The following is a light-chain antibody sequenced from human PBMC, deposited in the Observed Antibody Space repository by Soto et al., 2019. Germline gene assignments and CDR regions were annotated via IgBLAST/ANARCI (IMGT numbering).Light chain of an antibody. CDR3: HQYDSWT. V-gene: IGKV3-20*01. J-gene: IGKJ1*01. Sequence: ENVLTHSPGTLSLSPCERATLSCRASQSVSSSYLAWYQHKPGQAPRFLIYGASTRATGVPARFSGSGSGTDFTLTISRLEPEDFAVYYCHQYDSWTFGQGTKVDIK. CDR1: QSVSSSY. CDR2: GAS.